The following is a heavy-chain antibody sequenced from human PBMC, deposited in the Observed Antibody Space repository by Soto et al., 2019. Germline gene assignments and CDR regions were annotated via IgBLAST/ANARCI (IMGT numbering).Heavy chain of an antibody. J-gene: IGHJ4*02. V-gene: IGHV4-30-2*01. Sequence: QLQLQESGSGLVKPSQTLSLSCAVSGASISSGGYSWSWIRQPPGKGLECIGHIYHNGRTYYNPSLKSRVTISVDRSKNQFSLKLYSVTAADTAVYYCARSFGRATTTVGFDYWGQGTLVTVSS. CDR3: ARSFGRATTTVGFDY. CDR1: GASISSGGYS. D-gene: IGHD1-26*01. CDR2: IYHNGRT.